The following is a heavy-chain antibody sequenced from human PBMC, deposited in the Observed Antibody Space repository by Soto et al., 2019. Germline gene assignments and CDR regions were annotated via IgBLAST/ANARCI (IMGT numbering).Heavy chain of an antibody. CDR3: ARIRVVGFETPMVTSFDY. CDR2: IDWDDDK. V-gene: IGHV2-70*01. J-gene: IGHJ4*02. Sequence: SGPTLVNPTQTLTLTCTFSGFSLNTSGMCVSWIRQPPGKALEWLALIDWDDDKYYSTSLGTRLTISKDTSKNQVGLTMTNMDPLDTATYYCARIRVVGFETPMVTSFDYWGPGTLVTVSS. D-gene: IGHD5-18*01. CDR1: GFSLNTSGMC.